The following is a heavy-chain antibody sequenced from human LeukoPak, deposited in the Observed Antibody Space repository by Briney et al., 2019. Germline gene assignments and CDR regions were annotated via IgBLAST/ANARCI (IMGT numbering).Heavy chain of an antibody. CDR2: IYYSGST. J-gene: IGHJ4*02. D-gene: IGHD5-18*01. V-gene: IGHV4-39*02. CDR3: ARDWGYSYGYVVGY. Sequence: SETLSLTCTVSGGSISSSSYYWGWIRQPPGKGLEWIGSIYYSGSTYYNPSLKSRVTISVDTSKNQFSLKLSSVTAADTAVYYCARDWGYSYGYVVGYWGQGTLVTVSS. CDR1: GGSISSSSYY.